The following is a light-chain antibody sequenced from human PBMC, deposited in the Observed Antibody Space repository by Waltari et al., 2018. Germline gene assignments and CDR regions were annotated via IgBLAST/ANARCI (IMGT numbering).Light chain of an antibody. CDR1: SSNIGSRY. V-gene: IGLV1-47*02. CDR2: TDD. CDR3: ASWDDSPSGHVV. Sequence: SVLTQPPSASGAPGQGVTISCSGSSSNIGSRYVYWYQQVPGKAPKLLIYTDDKRAAGVADRVSASKAGTSASLAISGLRSEDEADYYCASWDDSPSGHVVFGGGTKLTVL. J-gene: IGLJ2*01.